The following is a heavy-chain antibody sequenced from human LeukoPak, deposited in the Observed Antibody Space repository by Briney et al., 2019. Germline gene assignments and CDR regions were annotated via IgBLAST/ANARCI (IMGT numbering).Heavy chain of an antibody. CDR2: INHSGST. D-gene: IGHD4-17*01. Sequence: SETLSLTCAVYGGSFSGYYWSWIRQPPGKGLEWIGEINHSGSTNYNPSLKSRVTISVDTSKNQFSLKLNSVTAADTAVYYCARLSRVGDYESWFDSWGQGTLVTVSS. CDR1: GGSFSGYY. CDR3: ARLSRVGDYESWFDS. J-gene: IGHJ5*01. V-gene: IGHV4-34*01.